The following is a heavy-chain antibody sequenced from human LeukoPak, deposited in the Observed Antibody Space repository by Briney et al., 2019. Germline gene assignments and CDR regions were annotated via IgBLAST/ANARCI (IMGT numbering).Heavy chain of an antibody. V-gene: IGHV4-39*07. CDR2: IYYTGRT. Sequence: SETLSLTCTVSGGSIRSSSYYWGWIRQPPGKGLEWIGTIYYTGRTYYNPSLKSRVTISVDTSETQFSLNLTSVTAADTAVYYCARGRYYYDSSGNHHFDYWGQGTLVTVSS. CDR1: GGSIRSSSYY. CDR3: ARGRYYYDSSGNHHFDY. J-gene: IGHJ4*02. D-gene: IGHD3-22*01.